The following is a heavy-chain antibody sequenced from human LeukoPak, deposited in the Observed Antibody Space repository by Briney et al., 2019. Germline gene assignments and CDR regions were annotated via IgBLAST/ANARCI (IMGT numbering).Heavy chain of an antibody. D-gene: IGHD3/OR15-3a*01. Sequence: GGSLRLSGAASGFTVSSNYMTWVRQAPGKGLEWVSVIYSGGSTYYPDSVKGRFTISRDNSKNTVYLQINSLRAEDTAVYYCAREVVGPNRWVYGMDVWGQGTTVTVSS. CDR3: AREVVGPNRWVYGMDV. J-gene: IGHJ6*02. V-gene: IGHV3-53*01. CDR2: IYSGGST. CDR1: GFTVSSNY.